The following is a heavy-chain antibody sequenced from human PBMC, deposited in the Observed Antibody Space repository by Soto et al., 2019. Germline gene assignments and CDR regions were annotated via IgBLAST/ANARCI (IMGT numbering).Heavy chain of an antibody. CDR3: ATRITVFGLLIPPFDP. V-gene: IGHV4-34*01. J-gene: IGHJ5*02. CDR2: INHTGGT. CDR1: GGSVNGYY. Sequence: SETLDLTCAVYGGSVNGYYWNWIRTPPGKGLEWIGEINHTGGTHYNPSLKSRVTMSVDTSKNQFSLRLSSVTAADTAIYYCATRITVFGLLIPPFDPWGQGTQVTVSS. D-gene: IGHD3-3*01.